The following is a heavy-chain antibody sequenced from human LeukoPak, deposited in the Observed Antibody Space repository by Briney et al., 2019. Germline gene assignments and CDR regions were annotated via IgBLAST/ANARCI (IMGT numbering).Heavy chain of an antibody. Sequence: SETLSLTCAVYGGSFSGYYWSWIRQPPGKGLEWIGEINHSGSTNYNPSLKSRVTISVDTSKNQFSLKLSSVTAADTAVYYYARGGVVTPHRRRFDYWGQGTLVTVSS. CDR3: ARGGVVTPHRRRFDY. CDR2: INHSGST. V-gene: IGHV4-34*01. D-gene: IGHD4-23*01. J-gene: IGHJ4*02. CDR1: GGSFSGYY.